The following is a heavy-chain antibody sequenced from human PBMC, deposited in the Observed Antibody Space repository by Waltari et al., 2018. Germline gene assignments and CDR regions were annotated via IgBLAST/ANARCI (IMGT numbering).Heavy chain of an antibody. V-gene: IGHV3-49*04. CDR3: TRGPLFEPPGAWVRFDP. CDR1: GFTFGDYA. D-gene: IGHD3-10*01. Sequence: EVQLVESGGGLVQPGRSLRLSCTASGFTFGDYAMSWVRQAPGKGLEWVGFIRSKAYGGTTEYAASVKGRFTISRDDSKRIAYLQMNSLKTEDTAVYYCTRGPLFEPPGAWVRFDPWGQGTLVTVSS. J-gene: IGHJ5*02. CDR2: IRSKAYGGTT.